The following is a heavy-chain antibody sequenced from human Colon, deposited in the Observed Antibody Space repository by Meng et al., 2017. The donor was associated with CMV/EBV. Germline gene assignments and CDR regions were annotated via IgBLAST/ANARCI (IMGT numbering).Heavy chain of an antibody. J-gene: IGHJ4*02. D-gene: IGHD6-6*01. Sequence: GESLKISCAASGFTFSSYPMYWVRQAPGKGLEWVAFIRYDGSDKYYVDSVKGRFTISRDNSKNTLYLQMNSLRAEDTAVYYCAKYSSSSLSFESWGQGTLVTVSS. CDR2: IRYDGSDK. CDR1: GFTFSSYP. CDR3: AKYSSSSLSFES. V-gene: IGHV3-30*02.